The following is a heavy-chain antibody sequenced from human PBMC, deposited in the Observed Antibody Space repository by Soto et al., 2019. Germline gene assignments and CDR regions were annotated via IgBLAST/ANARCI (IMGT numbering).Heavy chain of an antibody. J-gene: IGHJ4*02. Sequence: EVQLVESGGGLVKPGGSLRLSCATYGFTFNDAWLSWVRQAPGKGLEWVGRLKGRIVGGTIDYAAPVTGRFTISSDESQNTLHLQMNSLKIEDTAVYYCTTEFGYSSGQTDHWGQGALVTVSS. CDR1: GFTFNDAW. CDR3: TTEFGYSSGQTDH. D-gene: IGHD6-19*01. V-gene: IGHV3-15*07. CDR2: LKGRIVGGTI.